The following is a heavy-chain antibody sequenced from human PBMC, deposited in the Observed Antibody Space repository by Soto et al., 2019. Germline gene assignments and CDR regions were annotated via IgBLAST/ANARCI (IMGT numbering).Heavy chain of an antibody. CDR2: IYYSGST. CDR1: GGSISSSSHY. CDR3: ARTVAVAGAYWYFDL. J-gene: IGHJ2*01. D-gene: IGHD6-19*01. Sequence: QLHLQESGPGLVKASETLSLTCTVSGGSISSSSHYWGWIRQPPGKGLEWIGSIYYSGSTYYNPSLKSRVTISVDTSKNQFSLKLSSVTAADTAVYYCARTVAVAGAYWYFDLWGRGTLVTVSS. V-gene: IGHV4-39*01.